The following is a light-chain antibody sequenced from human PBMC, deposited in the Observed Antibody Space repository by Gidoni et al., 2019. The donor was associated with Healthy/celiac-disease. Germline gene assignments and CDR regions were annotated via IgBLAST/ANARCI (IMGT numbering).Light chain of an antibody. V-gene: IGLV2-14*01. CDR1: SSDVGGYHY. J-gene: IGLJ2*01. Sequence: QSALTQPASVSGSPGQSITNSCTGTSSDVGGYHYVSWYQQHPGKAPKLMIYEVSNPLSRVSNRFSGSKSGNTASLTISGLQAEDEADYYCSSCTSSNTVIFGGGSKLTVL. CDR3: SSCTSSNTVI. CDR2: EVS.